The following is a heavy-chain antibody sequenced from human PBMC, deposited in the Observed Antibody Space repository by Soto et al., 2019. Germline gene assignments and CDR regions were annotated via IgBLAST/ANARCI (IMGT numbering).Heavy chain of an antibody. CDR1: GFTFSSYA. V-gene: IGHV3-23*01. CDR2: ISGSGGST. Sequence: GGSLRLSCAASGFTFSSYAMSWVRQAPGKGLEWVSAISGSGGSTYYADSVKGRFTISRDNSKNTLYLQMNSLRAEDTAVYYCAKAIANYDFWSGYYPGGYYYGMDVWGQGTTVTVSS. J-gene: IGHJ6*02. CDR3: AKAIANYDFWSGYYPGGYYYGMDV. D-gene: IGHD3-3*01.